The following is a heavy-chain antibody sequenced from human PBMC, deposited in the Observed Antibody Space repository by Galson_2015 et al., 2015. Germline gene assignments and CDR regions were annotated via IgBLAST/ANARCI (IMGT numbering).Heavy chain of an antibody. J-gene: IGHJ4*02. V-gene: IGHV2-70*11. D-gene: IGHD3-3*01. CDR3: ARTHSDFGSGYIDY. Sequence: PALVKPTQTLTLTCTFSGFSLSTSGMCVSWIRQPPGKALEWLARIDWDDDKYYSTSLKTRLTISKDTSKNQVVLTMTNMDPVDTATYYGARTHSDFGSGYIDYGGQGTLVTVSS. CDR2: IDWDDDK. CDR1: GFSLSTSGMC.